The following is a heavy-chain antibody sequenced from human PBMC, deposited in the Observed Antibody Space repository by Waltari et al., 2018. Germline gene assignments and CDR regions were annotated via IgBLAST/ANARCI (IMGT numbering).Heavy chain of an antibody. CDR1: GYTFTGYY. D-gene: IGHD2-15*01. J-gene: IGHJ4*02. V-gene: IGHV1-2*02. CDR2: TNPNSGGT. CDR3: AREDLDCSGGSCSPFDY. Sequence: QVQLVQSGAEVKKPGASVKVSCKASGYTFTGYYMHWVRQAPGQGLEWMGWTNPNSGGTNYAQKFQGRVTMTRDTSISTAYMELSRLRSDDTAVYYCAREDLDCSGGSCSPFDYWGQGTLVTVSS.